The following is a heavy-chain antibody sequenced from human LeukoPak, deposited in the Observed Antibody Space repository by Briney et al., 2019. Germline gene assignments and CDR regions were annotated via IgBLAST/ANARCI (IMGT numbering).Heavy chain of an antibody. CDR3: ARAYFSSWYMNWFDP. CDR1: GGSFSGYY. J-gene: IGHJ5*02. V-gene: IGHV4-34*01. CDR2: IYPSGST. Sequence: SETLSLTCAVSGGSFSGYYWNWIRQPPGKGLEWIGSIYPSGSTYYYPSLKSRVTISLDTSKNQFSLKLSSVTAADTAVYYCARAYFSSWYMNWFDPWGQGTLVTVSS. D-gene: IGHD6-13*01.